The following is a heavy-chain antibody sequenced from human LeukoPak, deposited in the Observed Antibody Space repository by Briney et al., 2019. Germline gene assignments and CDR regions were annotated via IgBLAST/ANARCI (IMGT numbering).Heavy chain of an antibody. D-gene: IGHD4-17*01. CDR3: VRNGYFSADY. Sequence: PSETLSLTCAVSGGSISGDSISSGWWWSWVRQPPGKGLEWIGEFHHSGSTNYNPSLKCRVTISVDKSKNQFSLMLTSVTAADTAVYYCVRNGYFSADYWGQGTLVTVSS. CDR2: FHHSGST. V-gene: IGHV4-4*02. CDR1: GGSISGDSISSGWW. J-gene: IGHJ4*02.